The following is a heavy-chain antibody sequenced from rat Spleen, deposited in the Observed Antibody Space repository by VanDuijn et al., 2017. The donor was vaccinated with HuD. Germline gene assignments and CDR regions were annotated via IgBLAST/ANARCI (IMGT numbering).Heavy chain of an antibody. J-gene: IGHJ3*01. CDR3: ARSEGTHYYLPFAD. D-gene: IGHD1-12*02. CDR1: GFTFSNYD. V-gene: IGHV5-25*01. Sequence: EVQLVESGGGLVQPGRSLKLSCAASGFTFSNYDMAWVRQAPTKGLEWVASISTGGGNTYYRDSVKGRFTISRDNAESTLYLQMDSLRSEDTATYYCARSEGTHYYLPFADWGQGTLVIVSS. CDR2: ISTGGGNT.